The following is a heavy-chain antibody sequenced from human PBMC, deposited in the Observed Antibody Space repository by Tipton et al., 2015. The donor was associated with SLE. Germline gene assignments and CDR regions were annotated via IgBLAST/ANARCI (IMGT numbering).Heavy chain of an antibody. Sequence: SLRLSCAASGFTFSSYSMNWVRQALGKGLEWVSSISSSSSYIYYADSVKGRFTISRDNAKNSLYLQMNSLRAEDTAVYYCARDATMVRGVTFFDYWGQGTLVTVSS. V-gene: IGHV3-21*01. D-gene: IGHD3-10*01. CDR1: GFTFSSYS. J-gene: IGHJ4*02. CDR2: ISSSSSYI. CDR3: ARDATMVRGVTFFDY.